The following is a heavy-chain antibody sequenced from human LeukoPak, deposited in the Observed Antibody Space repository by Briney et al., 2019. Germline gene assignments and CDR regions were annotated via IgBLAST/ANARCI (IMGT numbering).Heavy chain of an antibody. CDR1: GDSISNYY. J-gene: IGHJ4*02. CDR3: ARGYFDSRGYSSPFDF. D-gene: IGHD3-22*01. Sequence: PSETPSLTCTVYGDSISNYYWSWMRQPPGKALEWVGYVHFSGSTNYNPSLKSRVMISLDTSKNQVSLKLNSVTAADTAIYYCARGYFDSRGYSSPFDFWGPGTLVTVSS. CDR2: VHFSGST. V-gene: IGHV4-59*08.